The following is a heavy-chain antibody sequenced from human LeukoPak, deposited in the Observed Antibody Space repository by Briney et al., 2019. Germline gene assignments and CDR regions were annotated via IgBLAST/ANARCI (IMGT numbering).Heavy chain of an antibody. CDR2: ISGSGGST. D-gene: IGHD6-19*01. CDR1: GFIFSSYA. Sequence: PGGSLRLSCAASGFIFSSYAMSWVRQAPGKGLEWVSAISGSGGSTYYADSVKGRFTISRDNSKNTLYLQMNSLRAEDTAVYYCAKVKAVAGHFDYWGQGTLVTVSS. V-gene: IGHV3-23*01. J-gene: IGHJ4*02. CDR3: AKVKAVAGHFDY.